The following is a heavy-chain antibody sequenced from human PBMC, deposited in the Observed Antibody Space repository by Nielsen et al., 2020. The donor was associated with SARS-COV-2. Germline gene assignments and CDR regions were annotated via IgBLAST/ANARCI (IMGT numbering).Heavy chain of an antibody. CDR3: ARGNLVVVPSPIWGLGPIYFYFYLDV. Sequence: SETLSLTCAVFGGSVNTHAWWSWVRQAPGKGLEWIGEVYHSGATNYNPSLRSRVTLSMDKSRNQFSLKMTAVTAADTAVYFCARGNLVVVPSPIWGLGPIYFYFYLDVWGKGASVTVSS. D-gene: IGHD2-21*01. CDR2: VYHSGAT. V-gene: IGHV4-4*02. CDR1: GGSVNTHAW. J-gene: IGHJ6*03.